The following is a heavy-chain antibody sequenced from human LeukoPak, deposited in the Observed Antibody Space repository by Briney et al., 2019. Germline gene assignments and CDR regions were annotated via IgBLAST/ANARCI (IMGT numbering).Heavy chain of an antibody. D-gene: IGHD6-13*01. J-gene: IGHJ5*02. CDR2: ISAYNGNT. CDR3: ARGGLAAAGKGGFDP. CDR1: GYTFTSYG. Sequence: ASVKVSCKASGYTFTSYGISWVRQAPGQGLEWMGWISAYNGNTNYAQKLQGRVTMTTDTSTSTAYMELRSLRSDDTGVHYCARGGLAAAGKGGFDPWGQGTLVTVSS. V-gene: IGHV1-18*01.